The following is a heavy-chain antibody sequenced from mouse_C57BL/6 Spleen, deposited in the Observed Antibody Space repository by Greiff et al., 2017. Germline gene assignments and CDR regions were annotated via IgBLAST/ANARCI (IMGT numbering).Heavy chain of an antibody. CDR2: ISSGSSTI. CDR1: GFTFSDYG. Sequence: EVKLVESGGGLVKPGGSLKLSCAASGFTFSDYGMHWVRQAPEKGLEWVAYISSGSSTIYYADTVKGRFTISRDNAKNTLFLQMTSLRSEDTAMYYCARPAYYNAMDYWGQGTSVTASS. J-gene: IGHJ4*01. V-gene: IGHV5-17*01. D-gene: IGHD2-12*01. CDR3: ARPAYYNAMDY.